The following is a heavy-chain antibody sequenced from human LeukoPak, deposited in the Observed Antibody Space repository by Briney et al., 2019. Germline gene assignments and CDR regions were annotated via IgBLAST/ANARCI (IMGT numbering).Heavy chain of an antibody. CDR3: ARPVLPENTVYRPLDC. Sequence: GGSLRLSCAASGFTVSSNYMSWVRQAPGKGLEWVSVIYSGGSTYYADSVKGRFTISRDNSKNTLYLQMNSLRADDTALYYCARPVLPENTVYRPLDCWGQGTLVLVSS. CDR1: GFTVSSNY. J-gene: IGHJ4*02. D-gene: IGHD2/OR15-2a*01. V-gene: IGHV3-53*01. CDR2: IYSGGST.